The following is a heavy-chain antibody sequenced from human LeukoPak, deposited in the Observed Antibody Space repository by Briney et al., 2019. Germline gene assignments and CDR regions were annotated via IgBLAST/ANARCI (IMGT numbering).Heavy chain of an antibody. V-gene: IGHV7-4-1*02. CDR2: INTNTGNP. CDR3: ARDQSGSSSWYRYYFDY. Sequence: ASVKVSCKASGYTFTSYAMDWVRQAPGQGLEWMGWINTNTGNPTYAQGFTGRFVFPLDTSVSTAYLQISSLKAEDTAVYYCARDQSGSSSWYRYYFDYWGQGTLVTVSS. J-gene: IGHJ4*02. CDR1: GYTFTSYA. D-gene: IGHD6-13*01.